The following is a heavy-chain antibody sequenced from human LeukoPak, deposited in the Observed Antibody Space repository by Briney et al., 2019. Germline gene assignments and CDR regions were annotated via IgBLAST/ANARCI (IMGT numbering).Heavy chain of an antibody. V-gene: IGHV3-23*01. D-gene: IGHD3-22*01. J-gene: IGHJ4*02. CDR2: ISGSGDNT. CDR3: AKGSYYDSSGSFYFDY. Sequence: GGSLRLSCAASGFTFSSYAMSWVRQAPGKGLEWVSGISGSGDNTYYADSVKGRYTISRDNSKNTLYVQVNSLGTEDTAAYYCAKGSYYDSSGSFYFDYWGQGTLVTVSS. CDR1: GFTFSSYA.